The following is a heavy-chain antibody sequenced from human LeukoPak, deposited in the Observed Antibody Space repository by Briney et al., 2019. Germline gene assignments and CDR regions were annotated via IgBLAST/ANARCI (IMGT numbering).Heavy chain of an antibody. CDR3: ARGPDWPIDS. Sequence: SETLSLTCTVFGVSISSFYWSWIRQPAGKGLQWIGRIYTSGSTNYSPSLRSRVTMSVDTSKNQFSLKLNSVTAADTAVYLCARGPDWPIDSWGQGTLVTVSS. D-gene: IGHD3-9*01. V-gene: IGHV4-4*07. CDR1: GVSISSFY. CDR2: IYTSGST. J-gene: IGHJ4*02.